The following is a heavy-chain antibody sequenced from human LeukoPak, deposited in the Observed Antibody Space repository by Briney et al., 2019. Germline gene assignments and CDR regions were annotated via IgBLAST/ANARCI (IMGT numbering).Heavy chain of an antibody. D-gene: IGHD3-3*01. CDR1: GYSISSGYY. J-gene: IGHJ4*02. V-gene: IGHV4-38-2*01. CDR2: IYHSGST. CDR3: ARHNRPATDDFWSGYYFRILSPFEY. Sequence: SETLSLTCAVSGYSISSGYYWGWIRQPPGKGLEWIGSIYHSGSTYYNPSLKGRVTISVDTSKNQFSLKLSSVTAADTAVYYCARHNRPATDDFWSGYYFRILSPFEYWGQGTLVTVSS.